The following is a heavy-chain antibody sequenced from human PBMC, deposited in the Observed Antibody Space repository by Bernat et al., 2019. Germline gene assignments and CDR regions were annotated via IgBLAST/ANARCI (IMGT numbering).Heavy chain of an antibody. D-gene: IGHD5-12*01. V-gene: IGHV3-11*05. CDR2: ISSSSSYT. CDR1: GFTFSDYY. CDR3: ARDLGRRDGYNYFDY. Sequence: QVQLVESGGGLVKPGGSLRLSCAASGFTFSDYYMSWIRQAPGKGLEWVSYISSSSSYTNYADSVKGRFTISRDNAKNSLYLQMNRLRAEDTAEYYGARDLGRRDGYNYFDYWGQGTLVTVSS. J-gene: IGHJ4*02.